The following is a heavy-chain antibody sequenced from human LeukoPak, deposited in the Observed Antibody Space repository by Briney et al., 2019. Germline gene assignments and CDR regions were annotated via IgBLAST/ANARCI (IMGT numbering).Heavy chain of an antibody. V-gene: IGHV4-30-2*01. J-gene: IGHJ4*02. CDR1: GGSISSGGYS. D-gene: IGHD5-24*01. CDR2: IYHSGST. CDR3: ARGRDGYNLNPPDY. Sequence: PSQTLSLTCAVSGGSISSGGYSWSWIRQPPGKGLEWIGYIYHSGSTYYNPSLKSRVTIPVDRSKNQFSLKLSSVTAADTAVYYCARGRDGYNLNPPDYWGQGTLVTVSS.